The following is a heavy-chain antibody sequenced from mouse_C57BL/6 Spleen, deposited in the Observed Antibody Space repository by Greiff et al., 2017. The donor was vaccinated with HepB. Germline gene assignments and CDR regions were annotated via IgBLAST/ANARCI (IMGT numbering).Heavy chain of an antibody. D-gene: IGHD2-4*01. CDR2: IDPEDGET. CDR1: GFNIKDYY. V-gene: IGHV14-2*01. CDR3: ALYYDQYYYAMDY. J-gene: IGHJ4*01. Sequence: EVQRVESGAELVKPGASVKLSCTASGFNIKDYYMHWVKQRTEQGLEWIGRIDPEDGETKYAPKFQGKATITADTSSNTAYLQLSSLTSEDTAVYYCALYYDQYYYAMDYWGQGTSVTVSS.